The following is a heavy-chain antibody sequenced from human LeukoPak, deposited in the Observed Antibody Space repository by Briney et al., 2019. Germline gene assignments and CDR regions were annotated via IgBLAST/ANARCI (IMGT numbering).Heavy chain of an antibody. Sequence: GGSLRLSCAASGFTFSGYWMHWVRQVPGKGLVWVSRLNTDGSSTSYADSVKGRFTISRDNAKNTLYLQVNSLGVEDTALYYCVRDYSYSGDYWGQGTLVTVSS. V-gene: IGHV3-74*01. J-gene: IGHJ4*02. CDR3: VRDYSYSGDY. CDR1: GFTFSGYW. CDR2: LNTDGSST. D-gene: IGHD3-10*01.